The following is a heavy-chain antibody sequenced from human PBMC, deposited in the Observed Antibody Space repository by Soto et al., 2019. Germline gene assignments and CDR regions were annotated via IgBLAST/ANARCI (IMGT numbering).Heavy chain of an antibody. CDR2: INHSGNS. CDR3: ARGRGDLDY. Sequence: QVQLQQWGAGLVKPSETLSLTCAVYGASLSDNYWSWIRQPPRKGLEWIGEINHSGNSNYNPSLKSRLSISVDTSKCQVSLKLWSVTAADTAVYYCARGRGDLDYWGQGSQVTVSS. V-gene: IGHV4-34*01. CDR1: GASLSDNY. D-gene: IGHD3-3*01. J-gene: IGHJ4*02.